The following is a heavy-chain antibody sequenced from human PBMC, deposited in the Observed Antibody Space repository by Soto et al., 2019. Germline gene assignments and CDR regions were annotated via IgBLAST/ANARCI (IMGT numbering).Heavy chain of an antibody. D-gene: IGHD4-17*01. J-gene: IGHJ5*01. CDR3: ARDIMFFTVTTNGERWFDS. V-gene: IGHV1-58*01. Sequence: SVKVSCKASGFTFTSSAVQWVRQARGQRLEWIGWIVVGSGNTNYAQKFQERVTITRDMSTSTAYMELSSLRSEDTAVYYCARDIMFFTVTTNGERWFDSWGQGTLVT. CDR2: IVVGSGNT. CDR1: GFTFTSSA.